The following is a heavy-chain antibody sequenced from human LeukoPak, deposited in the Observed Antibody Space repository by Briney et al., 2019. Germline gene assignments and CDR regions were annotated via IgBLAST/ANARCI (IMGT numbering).Heavy chain of an antibody. CDR1: GFTFSSDW. V-gene: IGHV3-7*03. CDR2: IKQDGSEK. D-gene: IGHD3-10*01. CDR3: ARDPDMVRGVNFDY. J-gene: IGHJ4*02. Sequence: GGSLRLSCAASGFTFSSDWMNWVRQAPGKGLEWVANIKQDGSEKYYVDSVKGRFTISRDNAKNSLYLQMNSLRAEDTAVYYCARDPDMVRGVNFDYWGQRTLVTVSS.